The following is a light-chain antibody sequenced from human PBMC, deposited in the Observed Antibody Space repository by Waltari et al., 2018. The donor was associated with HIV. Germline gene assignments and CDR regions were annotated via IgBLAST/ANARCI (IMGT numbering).Light chain of an antibody. CDR1: PGDGRGYNH. CDR2: EVS. Sequence: QSPLTQPAPVSGSPGQSPTIPCTVTPGDGRGYNHVSWYQQHPGTAPKLMIYEVSNRPSGVSNRFSGSKSGSTASLTISGLQAEDEADYYCSSYTRSTVYVFGTGTKVTVL. J-gene: IGLJ1*01. CDR3: SSYTRSTVYV. V-gene: IGLV2-14*01.